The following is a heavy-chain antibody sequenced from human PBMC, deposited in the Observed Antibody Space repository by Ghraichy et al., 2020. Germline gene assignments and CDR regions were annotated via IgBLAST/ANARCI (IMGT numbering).Heavy chain of an antibody. CDR3: ARDSFFDDAFDI. CDR2: ISSSSSYI. CDR1: GFTFSSYS. Sequence: GESLNISCAASGFTFSSYSMNWVRQAPGKGLEWVSSISSSSSYIYYADSVKGRFTISRDNAKNSLYLQMNSLRAEDTAVYYCARDSFFDDAFDIWGQGTMVTVSS. V-gene: IGHV3-21*01. J-gene: IGHJ3*02.